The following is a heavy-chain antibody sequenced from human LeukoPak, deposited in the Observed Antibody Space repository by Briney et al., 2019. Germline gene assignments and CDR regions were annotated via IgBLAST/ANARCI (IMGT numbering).Heavy chain of an antibody. CDR2: IYYSGST. Sequence: PSQSLSLTFTVSGGSISSYYWSWIRQPPGKGLEWNGYIYYSGSTNYNPSLKSRVTISVATSTSQFPLKLSSVTAADTAVYYCARGRSGWHYYYGMDVWGQGTTVTVSS. D-gene: IGHD6-19*01. CDR1: GGSISSYY. J-gene: IGHJ6*02. V-gene: IGHV4-59*01. CDR3: ARGRSGWHYYYGMDV.